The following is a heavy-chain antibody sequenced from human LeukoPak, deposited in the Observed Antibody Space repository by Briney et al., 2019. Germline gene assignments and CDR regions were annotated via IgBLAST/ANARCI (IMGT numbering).Heavy chain of an antibody. CDR3: ARHDTSGYYFDY. CDR1: GGSITSYY. V-gene: IGHV4-59*01. CDR2: IYYSGST. J-gene: IGHJ4*02. Sequence: PSQTLSLTCTVAGGSITSYYWNWIRQPPGKALEWIGYIYYSGSTNYNPSLSRRPTISVEKSKNQFSLKLSSVTAADTPMYFCARHDTSGYYFDYWGQGTLVTVSS. D-gene: IGHD3-22*01.